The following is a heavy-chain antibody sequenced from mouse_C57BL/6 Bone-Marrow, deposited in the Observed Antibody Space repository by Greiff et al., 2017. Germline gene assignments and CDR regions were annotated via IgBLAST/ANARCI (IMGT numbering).Heavy chain of an antibody. V-gene: IGHV5-9*01. J-gene: IGHJ1*03. CDR3: SRQVTTVLATKYFDV. CDR1: GFTFSSYT. Sequence: EVKLVESGGGLVKPGGSLKLSCAASGFTFSSYTMSWVRQTPEKRLQWVAAISGGGGTTYSPDSVKGRFTISRDNDKNILYLQMSSLRSEDTALYYCSRQVTTVLATKYFDVWGTGTTVTVSS. D-gene: IGHD1-1*01. CDR2: ISGGGGTT.